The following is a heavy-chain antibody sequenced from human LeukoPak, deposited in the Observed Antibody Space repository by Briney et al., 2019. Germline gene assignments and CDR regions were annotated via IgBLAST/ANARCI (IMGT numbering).Heavy chain of an antibody. D-gene: IGHD2-15*01. CDR3: AKRPSGNYAMDV. V-gene: IGHV3-23*01. J-gene: IGHJ6*02. CDR2: ISCSGGST. CDR1: GFTFSSYA. Sequence: GGSLRLSCAPSGFTFSSYAMSWVREAPGKGVEWGSAISCSGGSTYSADSVKGRLTISKDNSKTTLYLQRNRLRAEDTAVYYWAKRPSGNYAMDVWGQGTTVTVSS.